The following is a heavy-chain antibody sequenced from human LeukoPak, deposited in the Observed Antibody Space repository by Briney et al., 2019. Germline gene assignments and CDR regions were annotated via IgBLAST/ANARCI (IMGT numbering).Heavy chain of an antibody. J-gene: IGHJ3*02. D-gene: IGHD3-22*01. V-gene: IGHV1-18*01. CDR3: AGDFSGYFLDAFDI. CDR1: GYTFTSYC. Sequence: AAVMVFCRASGYTFTSYCISWVRQAPGQGLEWMGWISDYNGNTNYAHTLQSRVTMTTDTAKNTAYMELRRLKSHDTAVYYCAGDFSGYFLDAFDIWGQGTMVTVSS. CDR2: ISDYNGNT.